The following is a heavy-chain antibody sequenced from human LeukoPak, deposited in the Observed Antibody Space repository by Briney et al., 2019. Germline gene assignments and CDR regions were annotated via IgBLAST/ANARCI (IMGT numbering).Heavy chain of an antibody. D-gene: IGHD5-18*01. CDR2: ISYDGSNK. CDR1: GFTFSSYA. J-gene: IGHJ4*02. Sequence: GGSLRLSCAASGFTFSSYAMHWVRQAPGKGLEWVAVISYDGSNKYYADSVKGRFTISRDNSKNTLYLQMNSLRAEDTAVYYCARCRGYSYGYEDYWGQGTLVTVSS. V-gene: IGHV3-30-3*01. CDR3: ARCRGYSYGYEDY.